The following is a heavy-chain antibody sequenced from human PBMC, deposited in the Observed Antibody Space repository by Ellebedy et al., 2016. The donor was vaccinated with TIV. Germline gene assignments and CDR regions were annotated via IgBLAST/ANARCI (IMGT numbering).Heavy chain of an antibody. Sequence: PGGSLRLSCAASGFTFSDYWMSWVRQAPGKGLEWVAIIGQDENAKYYVDSVKGRFTISRDNAKSSLYLEMSSLRADDTAVYFCARDRRPSQYLGLNQWGQGTPVTVSS. J-gene: IGHJ4*02. V-gene: IGHV3-7*01. D-gene: IGHD2/OR15-2a*01. CDR1: GFTFSDYW. CDR2: IGQDENAK. CDR3: ARDRRPSQYLGLNQ.